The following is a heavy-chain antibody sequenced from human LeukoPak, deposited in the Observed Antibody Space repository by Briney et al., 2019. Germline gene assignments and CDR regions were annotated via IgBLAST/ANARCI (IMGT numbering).Heavy chain of an antibody. CDR2: IDPSYSYT. CDR1: GYSFTSYW. CDR3: ARPPTIVVVPAARYDAFDI. J-gene: IGHJ3*02. Sequence: GESLRISCKGSGYSFTSYWISWVRQMPGKGLEWMGRIDPSYSYTNYSPSFQGHVTISADKSISTAYLQWSSLKSSDTAMYYCARPPTIVVVPAARYDAFDIWGQGTMVTVSS. D-gene: IGHD2-2*01. V-gene: IGHV5-10-1*01.